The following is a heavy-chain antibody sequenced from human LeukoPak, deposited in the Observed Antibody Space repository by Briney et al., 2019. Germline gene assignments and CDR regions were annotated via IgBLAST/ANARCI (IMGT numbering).Heavy chain of an antibody. J-gene: IGHJ3*02. V-gene: IGHV1-18*01. Sequence: ASVKVSCKASGGTFSSYAISWVRQAPGQGLEWMGWISAYNGNTNYAQKLQGRVTMTTDTSTSTAYMELRSLRSDDTAVYYCARDLTLFTMVRGVMDAFDIWGQGTMVTVSS. CDR1: GGTFSSYA. CDR2: ISAYNGNT. CDR3: ARDLTLFTMVRGVMDAFDI. D-gene: IGHD3-10*01.